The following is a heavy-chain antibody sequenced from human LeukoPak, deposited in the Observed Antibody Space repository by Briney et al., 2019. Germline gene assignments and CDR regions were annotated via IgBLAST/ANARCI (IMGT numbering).Heavy chain of an antibody. CDR2: INPNSGGT. D-gene: IGHD3-10*01. CDR1: GYTFTGYY. CDR3: ARGLEDYYGSGSFFDY. Sequence: GASVKVSCKASGYTFTGYYMHWVRQAPGQGLEWMGWINPNSGGTNYAQKFQGWVTMTRDTSISTAYMELSRLRSDDTAVYYCARGLEDYYGSGSFFDYWGQGTLVTVSS. J-gene: IGHJ4*02. V-gene: IGHV1-2*04.